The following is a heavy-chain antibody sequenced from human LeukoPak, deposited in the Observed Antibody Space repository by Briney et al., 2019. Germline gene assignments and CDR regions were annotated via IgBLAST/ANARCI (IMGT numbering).Heavy chain of an antibody. J-gene: IGHJ4*02. CDR3: ARVYYGDYFFYY. CDR1: GFTVSNNY. Sequence: SGGSLRLSCAASGFTVSNNYMSWVRQAPGKGLEWVSVIYSGGSTYYADSVQGRFTISRDNSKNTLYLQMNSLRAEDTAVYYCARVYYGDYFFYYWGQGTLVTVSS. V-gene: IGHV3-53*01. D-gene: IGHD4-17*01. CDR2: IYSGGST.